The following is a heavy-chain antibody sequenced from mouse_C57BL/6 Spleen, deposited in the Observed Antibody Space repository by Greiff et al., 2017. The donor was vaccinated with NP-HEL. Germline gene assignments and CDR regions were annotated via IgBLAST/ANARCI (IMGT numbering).Heavy chain of an antibody. Sequence: QVQLQQPGAELVKPGASVKLSCKASGYTFTSYWMHWVKQRPGQGLEWIGMIHPNSGSTNYNEKFKSKATLTVDKSSSTAYMQLSSLTSEDSAVYYCASDDGSSYDAMDYWGQGTSVTVSS. V-gene: IGHV1-64*01. CDR2: IHPNSGST. D-gene: IGHD1-1*01. CDR3: ASDDGSSYDAMDY. CDR1: GYTFTSYW. J-gene: IGHJ4*01.